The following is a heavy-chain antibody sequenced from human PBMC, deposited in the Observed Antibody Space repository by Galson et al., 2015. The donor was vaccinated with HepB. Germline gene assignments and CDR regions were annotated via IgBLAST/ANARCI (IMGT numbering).Heavy chain of an antibody. J-gene: IGHJ2*01. CDR3: VRDPGSGHFVLGTTSRAWYFDL. D-gene: IGHD1-14*01. CDR1: GESLRGD. CDR2: VHHSGHS. V-gene: IGHV4-34*01. Sequence: SETLSLTCAAYGESLRGDWGWIRQPPGRGLEWVGEVHHSGHSKLYPPLRDRVTISADMSKNRISLQLKSVTAADTAVYYCVRDPGSGHFVLGTTSRAWYFDLWGRGSLVVVSS.